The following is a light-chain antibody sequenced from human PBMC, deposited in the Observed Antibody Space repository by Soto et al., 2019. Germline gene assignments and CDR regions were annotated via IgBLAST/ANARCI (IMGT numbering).Light chain of an antibody. Sequence: AIQLTQSPSSLSASVGDRVTITCRASQGISSALAWYQQKPGRAPKILIYDDSSLESGVPSRFNGSGSGTDFTLTISSLQPEDFASYYCQEFNSYFTFGGGTKVEIK. CDR2: DDS. J-gene: IGKJ4*01. CDR1: QGISSA. CDR3: QEFNSYFT. V-gene: IGKV1-13*02.